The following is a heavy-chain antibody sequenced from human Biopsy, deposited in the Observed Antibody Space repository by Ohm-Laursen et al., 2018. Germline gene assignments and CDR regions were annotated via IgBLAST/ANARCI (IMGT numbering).Heavy chain of an antibody. CDR2: SIPLFNTA. CDR3: ARFPLGAYDDSGSYRAVEHWYFDL. J-gene: IGHJ2*01. V-gene: IGHV1-69*06. CDR1: GGTFTNHA. D-gene: IGHD3-22*01. Sequence: SSVKVSCKASGGTFTNHAVGWVRQAPGQGLEWVGSSIPLFNTANYADKFQGRVTLTADKSTTTAYIELSSLRSEDTAIYYCARFPLGAYDDSGSYRAVEHWYFDLWGRGTLVTVSS.